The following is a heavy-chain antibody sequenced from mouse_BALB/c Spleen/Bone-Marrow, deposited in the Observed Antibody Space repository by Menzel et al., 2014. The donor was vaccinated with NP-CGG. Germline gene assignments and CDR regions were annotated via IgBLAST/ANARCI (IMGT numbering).Heavy chain of an antibody. J-gene: IGHJ4*01. CDR2: ISGYYGDA. D-gene: IGHD2-14*01. V-gene: IGHV1-67*01. CDR3: ARSGKVRNAMDY. Sequence: QVQLKQSGAKLVRPGVSAKISCKGSGYTFTDHAIHWVKRSHAKSLEWIGVISGYYGDAIYNQKFKGKATMTVDKSSSTAYMELARLTSEDSAIYYCARSGKVRNAMDYWGQGTSVTVSS. CDR1: GYTFTDHA.